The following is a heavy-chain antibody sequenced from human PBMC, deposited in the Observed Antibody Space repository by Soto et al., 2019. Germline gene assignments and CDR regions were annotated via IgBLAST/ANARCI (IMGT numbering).Heavy chain of an antibody. CDR3: ARDSYYGSGPDY. Sequence: PSETLSLTCTVSGGSISSGGYYWNWIRQHPGKGLEWIGYIYYSGSTYYNPSLKSRVTISVDTSKNQFSLKLSSVTAADTAVYYCARDSYYGSGPDYWGQGTLVTVSS. D-gene: IGHD3-10*01. CDR2: IYYSGST. V-gene: IGHV4-31*03. CDR1: GGSISSGGYY. J-gene: IGHJ4*02.